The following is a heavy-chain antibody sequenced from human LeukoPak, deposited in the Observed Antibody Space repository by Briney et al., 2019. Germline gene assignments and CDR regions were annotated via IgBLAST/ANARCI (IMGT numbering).Heavy chain of an antibody. CDR2: IIPIFGTA. V-gene: IGHV1-69*13. D-gene: IGHD5-18*01. J-gene: IGHJ4*02. CDR3: ASGVPDTAMVTINFDY. CDR1: GGTFSSYA. Sequence: SVKVSCKASGGTFSSYAISWVRQAPGQGLEWMGGIIPIFGTANYAQKFQGRVTITADESTSTAYMELSSLRSEDTAVYYCASGVPDTAMVTINFDYWGQGTLVTVSS.